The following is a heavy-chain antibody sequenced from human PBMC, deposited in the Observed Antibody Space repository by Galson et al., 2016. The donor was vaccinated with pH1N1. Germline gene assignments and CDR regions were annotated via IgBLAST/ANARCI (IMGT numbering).Heavy chain of an antibody. Sequence: SVKVSCKASGYSVTRYYMHWVRQAPGQGLEWMGIIDPSHGTTTYSQKFQGRITMTRDTPTNSVYMELSSLTSDDTAVYYCARRYYFDYWGQGTLITVSS. CDR3: ARRYYFDY. CDR2: IDPSHGTT. J-gene: IGHJ4*02. V-gene: IGHV1-46*01. CDR1: GYSVTRYY.